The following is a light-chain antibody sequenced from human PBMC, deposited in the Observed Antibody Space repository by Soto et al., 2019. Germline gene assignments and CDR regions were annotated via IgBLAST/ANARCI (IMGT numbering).Light chain of an antibody. Sequence: QSALTQPASVSGSPGQSITISCTGTSSDIGRYYYVSWYQQHPGKAPKLMIYDVNNRPSGVSNRFSGSKSGNTASLTISALQSEDEGDYYCASFTSASTYIFASGTKLTVL. CDR2: DVN. V-gene: IGLV2-14*03. CDR3: ASFTSASTYI. CDR1: SSDIGRYYY. J-gene: IGLJ1*01.